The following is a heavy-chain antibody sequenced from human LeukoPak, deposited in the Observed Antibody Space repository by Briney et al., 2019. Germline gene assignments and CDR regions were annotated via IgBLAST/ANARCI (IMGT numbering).Heavy chain of an antibody. V-gene: IGHV1-2*02. D-gene: IGHD2-15*01. CDR3: ARGLYGLVVVVAAKDDAFDI. Sequence: ASVKVSCKASGYTFTGYYMHWVRQAPGQGLEWMGWINPNSGGTNYAQKFQGRVTMTRDTSISTAYMELSRLRSDDTAVYYCARGLYGLVVVVAAKDDAFDIWGQGTMVTVSS. CDR1: GYTFTGYY. J-gene: IGHJ3*02. CDR2: INPNSGGT.